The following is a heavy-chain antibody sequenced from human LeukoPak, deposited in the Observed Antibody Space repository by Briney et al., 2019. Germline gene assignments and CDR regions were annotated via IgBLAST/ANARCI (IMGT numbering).Heavy chain of an antibody. CDR1: GYTFTNYY. V-gene: IGHV1-46*01. CDR3: ARQPALTHSHSDY. Sequence: GASVKVSCKASGYTFTNYYMHWVRQAPGQGLEWMGMINPNGDSTRYAQKFQGRVTMTRDTSTSQFSLRLSSVTAADTAVYYCARQPALTHSHSDYWGQGTLVTVSS. CDR2: INPNGDST. J-gene: IGHJ4*02.